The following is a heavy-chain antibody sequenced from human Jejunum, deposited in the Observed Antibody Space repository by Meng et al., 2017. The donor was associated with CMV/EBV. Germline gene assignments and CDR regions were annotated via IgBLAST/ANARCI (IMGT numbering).Heavy chain of an antibody. V-gene: IGHV3-53*01. J-gene: IGHJ4*02. CDR1: GFTVSTSY. CDR3: ARGGAAAGSES. CDR2: IYSGGSS. D-gene: IGHD6-13*01. Sequence: EVRLVESGGGLTQPGGSLGLSCAASGFTVSTSYMSWVRQAPGKGLECVSVIYSGGSSYYADSVKGRFTISRDNFKNTLSLQMNSLRADDTAVYYCARGGAAAGSESWGQGTLVTVSS.